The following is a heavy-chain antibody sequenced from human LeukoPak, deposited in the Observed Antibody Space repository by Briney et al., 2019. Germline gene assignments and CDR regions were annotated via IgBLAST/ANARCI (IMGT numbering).Heavy chain of an antibody. V-gene: IGHV4-39*07. D-gene: IGHD6-19*01. CDR1: GGSISSSSYY. CDR2: IYYSGST. J-gene: IGHJ4*02. CDR3: ARARQWLEKYYFDY. Sequence: SETLSLTCTVSGGSISSSSYYWGWIRQPPGKGLEWVGSIYYSGSTYYNPSLKSRVTISVDTSKNQFSLKLSSVTAADTAVYYCARARQWLEKYYFDYWGQGTLVTVSS.